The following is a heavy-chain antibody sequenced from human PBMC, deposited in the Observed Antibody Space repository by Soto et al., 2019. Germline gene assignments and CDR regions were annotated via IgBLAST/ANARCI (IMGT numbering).Heavy chain of an antibody. Sequence: SGPTLVNPTQTLTLTCSFSGFSLTTDGVAVGWIRQPPGKALEWLASIYWDDRTRYTPSLESRLTITRDTSRSQVVLTMTNMAPLDTGTYYCAHRPAYDISTGYYPFDYWGQGSLVTVSS. J-gene: IGHJ4*02. CDR3: AHRPAYDISTGYYPFDY. D-gene: IGHD3-9*01. CDR2: IYWDDRT. V-gene: IGHV2-5*02. CDR1: GFSLTTDGVA.